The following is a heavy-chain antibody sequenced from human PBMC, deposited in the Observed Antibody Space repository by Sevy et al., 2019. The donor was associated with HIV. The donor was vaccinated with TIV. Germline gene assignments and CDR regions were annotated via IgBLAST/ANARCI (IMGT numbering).Heavy chain of an antibody. D-gene: IGHD3-3*01. CDR2: ISSSSSYI. J-gene: IGHJ6*02. CDR3: ARVGLNSGSRIFGVVTVARLVDGMDV. V-gene: IGHV3-21*04. CDR1: GFTFSSYS. Sequence: GGSLRLSCATSGFTFSSYSMNWVRQAPGKGLEWVSSISSSSSYIYYADSVKGRFTISRDNGKNSLYLQMNSLRAEYTAVYYCARVGLNSGSRIFGVVTVARLVDGMDVWGQGTTVTVSS.